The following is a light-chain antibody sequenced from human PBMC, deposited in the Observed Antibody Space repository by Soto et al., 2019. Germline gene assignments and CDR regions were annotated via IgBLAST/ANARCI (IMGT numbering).Light chain of an antibody. CDR2: DVS. V-gene: IGKV1-17*01. J-gene: IGKJ1*01. CDR3: LRHNEFPWT. Sequence: DIQMTQSPSSLSASVGDRVTITCRASQGVTNHLAWYQQKPGEAPKRLVYDVSSLQSGVPSRFRGSGSGTEFTLTIISLQPEDLATYYGLRHNEFPWTFGQGTKVEMK. CDR1: QGVTNH.